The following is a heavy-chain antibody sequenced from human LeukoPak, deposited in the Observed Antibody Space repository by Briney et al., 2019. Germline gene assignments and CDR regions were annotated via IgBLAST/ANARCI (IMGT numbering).Heavy chain of an antibody. CDR1: GFTFSSYW. CDR2: IKQDGSEK. V-gene: IGHV3-7*01. CDR3: AELGITMIGGV. J-gene: IGHJ6*04. Sequence: GGSLRLSCAASGFTFSSYWMSWVRQAPGKGLEWVANIKQDGSEKYYVDSVKGRFTISRDKAKNSLYLQMNSLRAEDTAVYYCAELGITMIGGVWGKGTTVTISP. D-gene: IGHD3-10*02.